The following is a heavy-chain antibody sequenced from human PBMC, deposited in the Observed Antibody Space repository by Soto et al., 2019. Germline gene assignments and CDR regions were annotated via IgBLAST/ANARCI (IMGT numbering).Heavy chain of an antibody. J-gene: IGHJ4*02. CDR2: ISAYNGNT. CDR1: GYTFTSYG. D-gene: IGHD3-10*01. Sequence: GASVKVSCKASGYTFTSYGISWVRQAPGQGLEWMGWISAYNGNTNYAQKLQGRVTMTTDTSTSTAYMELRSLRSDDTAVYYCARALSLWFGELFPRDFGYWGQGTLVTVSS. CDR3: ARALSLWFGELFPRDFGY. V-gene: IGHV1-18*01.